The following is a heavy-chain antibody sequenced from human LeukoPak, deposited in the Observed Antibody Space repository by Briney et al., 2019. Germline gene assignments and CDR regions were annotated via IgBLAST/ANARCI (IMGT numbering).Heavy chain of an antibody. CDR3: AKRSSSESY. CDR1: GVTFSGYA. D-gene: IGHD6-6*01. J-gene: IGHJ4*02. Sequence: PGGSLRLSCTISGVTFSGYAMSWVRQAPGKGLEWVSAISARSKFTYYADSVKGRFTISRDNSKNTLFLQMNSLRAEDTAVYYCAKRSSSESYWGQGTLVTVSS. CDR2: ISARSKFT. V-gene: IGHV3-23*01.